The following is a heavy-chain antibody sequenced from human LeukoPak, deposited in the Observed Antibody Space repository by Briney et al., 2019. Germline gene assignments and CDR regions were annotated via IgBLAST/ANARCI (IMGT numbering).Heavy chain of an antibody. CDR3: GRSRSGSYDY. Sequence: PSETLSVTCTVSGGSISSYYWSWIRQPPGKGLEWIGYIYTSGSTNYNPSLKSRVTISVDTSKNQFSRNLSSVPSPDAALYYWGRSRSGSYDYWGQGTMVTVSS. CDR2: IYTSGST. CDR1: GGSISSYY. D-gene: IGHD1-26*01. V-gene: IGHV4-4*09. J-gene: IGHJ4*02.